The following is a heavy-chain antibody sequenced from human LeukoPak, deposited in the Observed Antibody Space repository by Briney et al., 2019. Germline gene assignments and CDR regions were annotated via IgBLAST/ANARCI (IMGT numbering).Heavy chain of an antibody. Sequence: QSGGSLRLSCAASGFTFSSYAMSWVRQAPGKGLEWVSAISGSGDSTYYADSVKGRFTISRDNSKNTLYLQMNSLRAEDTAVYYCAKAYNSGSLLIAYWGQGTLVTVSS. D-gene: IGHD1-26*01. CDR2: ISGSGDST. CDR1: GFTFSSYA. CDR3: AKAYNSGSLLIAY. J-gene: IGHJ4*02. V-gene: IGHV3-23*01.